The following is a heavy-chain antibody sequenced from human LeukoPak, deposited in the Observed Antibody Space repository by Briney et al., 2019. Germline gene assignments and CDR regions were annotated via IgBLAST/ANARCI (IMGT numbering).Heavy chain of an antibody. Sequence: KASETLSLTCTVSSGSISDYYWSWIRQPPGKGLEWIGYIYYSGSTNYNPSLKSRVTISVDTSKNQFSLKLSFVTAADTAVYYCARGGWYVDYWGQGSLVTVSS. D-gene: IGHD6-19*01. V-gene: IGHV4-59*08. J-gene: IGHJ4*02. CDR3: ARGGWYVDY. CDR1: SGSISDYY. CDR2: IYYSGST.